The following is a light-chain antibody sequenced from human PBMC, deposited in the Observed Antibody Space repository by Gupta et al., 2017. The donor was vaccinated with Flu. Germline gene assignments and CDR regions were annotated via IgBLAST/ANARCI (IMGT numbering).Light chain of an antibody. Sequence: SPGQSIPSSCPGTSSDVGGYNYVSWYQQHPGKAPKLMIYEVSNRPSGVSNRFSGSKSGNTASLTISGLQAEDEADYYCSSYTSSSTLVFGGGTKLTVL. CDR3: SSYTSSSTLV. CDR1: SSDVGGYNY. J-gene: IGLJ2*01. CDR2: EVS. V-gene: IGLV2-14*01.